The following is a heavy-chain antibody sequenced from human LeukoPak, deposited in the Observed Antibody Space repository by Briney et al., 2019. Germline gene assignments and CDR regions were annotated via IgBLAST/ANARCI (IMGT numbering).Heavy chain of an antibody. CDR1: GFTLSSYW. J-gene: IGHJ4*02. V-gene: IGHV3-7*01. Sequence: HPGGSLRLSCAASGFTLSSYWMSWGRQAPGKGLEWVANIKQDGSEKYYVDSVKGRFAISGDNPKNSLYLQMNSLRAEDTAVYYCARDRGIWGYYFDYCGQGTLVTVSS. CDR2: IKQDGSEK. CDR3: ARDRGIWGYYFDY. D-gene: IGHD3-10*01.